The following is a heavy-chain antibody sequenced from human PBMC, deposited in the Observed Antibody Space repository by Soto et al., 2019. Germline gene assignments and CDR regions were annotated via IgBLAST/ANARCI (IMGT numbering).Heavy chain of an antibody. CDR2: ISSSGGVI. V-gene: IGHV3-48*02. CDR1: GFTFSNYI. Sequence: EVQLVESGGGLVQPGGSLRLSCAASGFTFSNYIMNWVRQAPGKGPEWVSYISSSGGVIYYADSVKGRFTISGYNAKRSLYLQINSLRDGDTAVYYCAGETYFDYWGQGTLVTVSS. CDR3: AGETYFDY. J-gene: IGHJ4*02.